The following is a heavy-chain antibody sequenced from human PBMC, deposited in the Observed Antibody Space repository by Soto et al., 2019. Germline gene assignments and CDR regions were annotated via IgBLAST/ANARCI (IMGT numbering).Heavy chain of an antibody. CDR3: ARGSLWFGELDAFDI. V-gene: IGHV3-30-3*01. D-gene: IGHD3-10*01. CDR1: GFTFSSYA. J-gene: IGHJ3*02. CDR2: ISYDGSNK. Sequence: VQLLESGGGLVQPGGSLRLSCAASGFTFSSYAMHWVRQAPGKGLEWVAVISYDGSNKYYADSVKGRFTISRDNSKNTLYLQMNSLRAEDTAVYYCARGSLWFGELDAFDIWGQGTMVTVSS.